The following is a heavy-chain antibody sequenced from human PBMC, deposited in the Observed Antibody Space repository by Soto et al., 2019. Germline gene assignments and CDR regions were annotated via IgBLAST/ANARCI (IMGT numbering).Heavy chain of an antibody. CDR3: AREDGSGWYRRSFDY. CDR2: TYYRSRWSN. V-gene: IGHV6-1*01. Sequence: PSQTLSLTCAISGDSVSSNSAAWDWIRQSPSKGLEWLGRTYYRSRWSNDYALSVEGRITINPDTSKNQFSLQLNSVTPEDTAVYYCAREDGSGWYRRSFDYWGQGILVTVSS. J-gene: IGHJ4*02. D-gene: IGHD6-19*01. CDR1: GDSVSSNSAA.